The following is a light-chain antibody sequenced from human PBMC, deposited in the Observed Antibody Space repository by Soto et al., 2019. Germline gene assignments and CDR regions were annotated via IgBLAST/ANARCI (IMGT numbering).Light chain of an antibody. CDR3: QYYNGWPAWM. CDR1: HSVSGN. Sequence: DIVMTQSPATLSVSPGERATLSCRASHSVSGNLALYQQKPGQSPRLLIYGASTRAIGIPARFSGSGSGAEFTLTISSLQCEDFAVYYCQYYNGWPAWMFGQGTKVEV. J-gene: IGKJ1*01. V-gene: IGKV3-15*01. CDR2: GAS.